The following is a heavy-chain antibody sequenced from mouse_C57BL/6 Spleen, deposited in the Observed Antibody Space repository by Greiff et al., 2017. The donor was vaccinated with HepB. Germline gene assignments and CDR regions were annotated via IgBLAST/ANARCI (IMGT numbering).Heavy chain of an antibody. CDR1: GFTFSDYG. CDR3: ANEGYYLCAMDY. Sequence: EVMLVESGGGLVKPGGSLKLSCAASGFTFSDYGMHWVRQCPEKGLEWVAYISSGSSTNYYADTVKGRFTISRDNAKNTLFMQMTSLMSEDAAMYYCANEGYYLCAMDYWGQGTSVTVSS. D-gene: IGHD2-3*01. V-gene: IGHV5-17*01. CDR2: ISSGSSTN. J-gene: IGHJ4*01.